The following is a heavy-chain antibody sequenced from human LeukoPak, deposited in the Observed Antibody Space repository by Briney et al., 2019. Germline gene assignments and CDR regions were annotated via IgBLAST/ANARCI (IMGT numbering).Heavy chain of an antibody. V-gene: IGHV3-43*02. D-gene: IGHD3-22*01. CDR2: ISGDGGST. CDR3: SKDGWPYYYDSSGTDYYSNY. J-gene: IGHJ4*02. Sequence: QPGGSLRLSCAASGFTFDAYAMHWARQAPGKGLEWVSLISGDGGSTYYAGSVKGRFTISRDNSKNSLYLQMNSLRTEDTDLYYCSKDGWPYYYDSSGTDYYSNYCGQGTLVTVSS. CDR1: GFTFDAYA.